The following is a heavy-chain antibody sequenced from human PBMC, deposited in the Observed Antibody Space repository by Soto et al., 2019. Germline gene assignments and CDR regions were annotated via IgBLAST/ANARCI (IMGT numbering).Heavy chain of an antibody. J-gene: IGHJ6*02. V-gene: IGHV1-69*06. CDR2: IIPIFGTA. CDR1: VGTFSSYA. Sequence: SVKFSFKGAVGTFSSYAISWVRQAPGQGLEWMGGIIPIFGTANYAQKFQGRVTITADKSTSTAYMELSSLRSEGTAVYYCASNKWELKAYYYGMDVWGQGTTVPVSS. D-gene: IGHD1-26*01. CDR3: ASNKWELKAYYYGMDV.